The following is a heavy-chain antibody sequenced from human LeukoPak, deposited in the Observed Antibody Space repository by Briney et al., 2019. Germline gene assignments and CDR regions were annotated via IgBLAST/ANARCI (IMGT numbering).Heavy chain of an antibody. CDR3: ARAYNPRSHDY. J-gene: IGHJ4*02. CDR1: GGSISGYY. CDR2: LYYNRGA. Sequence: SETLSLTCSVSGGSISGYYWSWSRQAPGKGVEWIGNLYYNRGAWYKSSLKSRITTSVDTSKSEFSLKLSSVTAADTAVYYCARAYNPRSHDYWGQGTLVTVSS. V-gene: IGHV4-59*12. D-gene: IGHD1-14*01.